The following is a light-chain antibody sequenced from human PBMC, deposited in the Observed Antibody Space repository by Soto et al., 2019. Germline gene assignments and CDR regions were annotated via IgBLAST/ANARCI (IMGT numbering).Light chain of an antibody. V-gene: IGKV1-33*01. CDR3: QQSDHVPF. J-gene: IGKJ4*01. CDR1: QDMKNY. CDR2: DAY. Sequence: DIQMTQSPSSLSASVGDRVTITCRASQDMKNYLNWYQHKPGKAPKLLIYDAYFLETGVQSRFLGSGSGTDFTFTISRLQPEDIATYYCQQSDHVPFFGGGTKVEIK.